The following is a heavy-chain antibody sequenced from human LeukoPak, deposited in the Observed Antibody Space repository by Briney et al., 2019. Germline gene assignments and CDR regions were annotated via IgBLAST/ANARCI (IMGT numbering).Heavy chain of an antibody. Sequence: SETLSLTCTVSGGSISSYYWSWIRQPPGKGLEWIGYIFYTGSTNYNPSLKSRVTISILTSKNRFSLKLSSVTAADTAVYYCATLTGGDDAFDIWGQGTMVTVSS. D-gene: IGHD4-23*01. CDR2: IFYTGST. CDR1: GGSISSYY. V-gene: IGHV4-59*01. CDR3: ATLTGGDDAFDI. J-gene: IGHJ3*02.